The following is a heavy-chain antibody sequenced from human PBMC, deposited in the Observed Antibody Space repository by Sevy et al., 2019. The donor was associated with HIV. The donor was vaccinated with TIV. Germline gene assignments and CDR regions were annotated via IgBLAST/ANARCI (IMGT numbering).Heavy chain of an antibody. D-gene: IGHD6-6*01. V-gene: IGHV3-48*02. Sequence: GGSVRLSCAASGFTFSSYSMNWVRQAPGKGLEWVSYISSSSTIYYADSVKGRFTISRDNAKNSLYLQMNSLRDEDTAVYYCARDLLRTIIAARPYYYGMDVWGQGTTVTVSS. J-gene: IGHJ6*02. CDR3: ARDLLRTIIAARPYYYGMDV. CDR1: GFTFSSYS. CDR2: ISSSSTI.